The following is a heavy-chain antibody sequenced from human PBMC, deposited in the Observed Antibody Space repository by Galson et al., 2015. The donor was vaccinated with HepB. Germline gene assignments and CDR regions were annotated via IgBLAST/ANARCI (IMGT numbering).Heavy chain of an antibody. J-gene: IGHJ4*02. CDR2: VNPDSGGT. V-gene: IGHV1-2*02. Sequence: SVKVSCKASGYTFTDNYINWVRQTPGQGPEWMGWVNPDSGGTKYAQKFQGRVTMTSDTSITTAYMELSSLRSDDTAVYYCAAVVPSASSLLYWGQGTLVTVSS. CDR3: AAVVPSASSLLY. D-gene: IGHD2-2*01. CDR1: GYTFTDNY.